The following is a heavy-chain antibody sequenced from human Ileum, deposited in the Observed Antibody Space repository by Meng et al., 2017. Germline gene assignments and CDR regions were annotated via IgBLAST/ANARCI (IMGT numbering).Heavy chain of an antibody. CDR1: GFTFSSYG. CDR2: LSGNSNT. CDR3: ARGIGTHGRYYSDY. J-gene: IGHJ4*02. Sequence: EVQLLESGGGLVQPGGSLRLPCTASGFTFSSYGMSWVRQAPGKGLEWVSGLSGNSNTYYAESVMGRFAISRDNSKNTLYLQMNSLKAEDTAVYYCARGIGTHGRYYSDYWGQGTLVTVSS. V-gene: IGHV3-23*03. D-gene: IGHD3-9*01.